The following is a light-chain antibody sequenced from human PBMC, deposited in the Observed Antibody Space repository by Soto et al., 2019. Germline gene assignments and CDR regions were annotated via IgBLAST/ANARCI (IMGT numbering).Light chain of an antibody. J-gene: IGLJ2*01. CDR1: SSDVGGYNY. CDR3: SSYTISGTRV. Sequence: QSALTQPASVSGSPGQSITISCTGTSSDVGGYNYVSWYQHHPGKAPKVMIYDVSNRPSGVSNRFSGSKSGNTASLTISGLQAEDEADYYCSSYTISGTRVFGGGTKLTVL. CDR2: DVS. V-gene: IGLV2-14*03.